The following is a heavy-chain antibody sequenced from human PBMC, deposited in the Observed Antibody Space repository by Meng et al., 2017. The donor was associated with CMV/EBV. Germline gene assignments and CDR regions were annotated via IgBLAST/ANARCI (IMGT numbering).Heavy chain of an antibody. V-gene: IGHV4-34*01. CDR3: ARGCPTVTTARGSWFDT. Sequence: QVQLQQWGSGLFQPSVTLSLTCSVYGGSFSGYYWSWIRQPPGKGLEWIGEINHSGSTNYNPSLKSRVTISVDTSKNQFSLKLSSVTAADTAVYYCARGCPTVTTARGSWFDTWGQGTLVTVSS. CDR2: INHSGST. D-gene: IGHD4-11*01. J-gene: IGHJ5*02. CDR1: GGSFSGYY.